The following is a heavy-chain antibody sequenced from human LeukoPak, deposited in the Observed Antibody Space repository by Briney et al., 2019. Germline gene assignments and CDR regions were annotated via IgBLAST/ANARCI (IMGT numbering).Heavy chain of an antibody. D-gene: IGHD1-14*01. Sequence: SETLSLTCTVSGGSISSSSYYWGWIRQPPGKGLEWIGSIYYSGSTYYNPSLKSRVTISVDTSKNLFSLKLSSVTAADTAVYYCASEDGMRFDPWGQGTLVTVSS. J-gene: IGHJ5*02. V-gene: IGHV4-39*01. CDR1: GGSISSSSYY. CDR2: IYYSGST. CDR3: ASEDGMRFDP.